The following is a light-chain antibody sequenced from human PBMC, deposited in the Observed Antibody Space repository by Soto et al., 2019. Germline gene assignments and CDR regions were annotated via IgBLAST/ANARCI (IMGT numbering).Light chain of an antibody. CDR3: QHYRSAPFT. CDR1: QSISSDH. CDR2: GAS. Sequence: ELVLTHSPATLSLSPGERATLACRASQSISSDHLAWYQQRPGQSPRLLIYGASSRTTGVPDRFSGSGSGTDFTLTISRLEPEDFAVYYCQHYRSAPFTFGPGTKVDIK. J-gene: IGKJ3*01. V-gene: IGKV3-20*01.